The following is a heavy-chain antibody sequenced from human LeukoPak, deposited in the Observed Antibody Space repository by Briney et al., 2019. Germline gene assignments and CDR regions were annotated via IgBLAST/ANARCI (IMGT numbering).Heavy chain of an antibody. J-gene: IGHJ4*02. V-gene: IGHV1-2*02. CDR2: SNPTSGTT. Sequence: SVKVSFKASGYTYTGYHLHWVRQAPGQGLEGVGLSNPTSGTTHYAQRLQDRVTMTIDTSIRTAFMELSGMRSDDAAAYYCATAEEYCGGGSCYGFDFWGQGTLVTVSS. D-gene: IGHD2-15*01. CDR1: GYTYTGYH. CDR3: ATAEEYCGGGSCYGFDF.